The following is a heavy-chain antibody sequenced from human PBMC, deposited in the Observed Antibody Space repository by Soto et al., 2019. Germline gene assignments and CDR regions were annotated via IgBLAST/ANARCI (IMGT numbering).Heavy chain of an antibody. CDR1: GDSVSSNSAA. J-gene: IGHJ6*02. D-gene: IGHD6-19*01. CDR3: ARDRVAVATPYYYYYYGMDV. CDR2: TYYRSKWYN. V-gene: IGHV6-1*01. Sequence: PSQTLSLTCAISGDSVSSNSAAWNWIRQSPSRGLEWLGRTYYRSKWYNDYAVSVKSRITINPDTSKNQFSLQLNSVTPGDTAVYYCARDRVAVATPYYYYYYGMDVWGQGTTVTVSS.